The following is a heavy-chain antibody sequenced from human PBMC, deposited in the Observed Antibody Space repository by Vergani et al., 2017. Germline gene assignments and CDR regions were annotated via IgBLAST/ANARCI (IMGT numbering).Heavy chain of an antibody. V-gene: IGHV3-23*01. J-gene: IGHJ5*02. D-gene: IGHD3-3*01. Sequence: EVQLLESGGGLVQPGGSLRLSCAASGFTFSSYAMSWVRQAPGKGLEWVSAISGSGGSTYYADSVKGRLTIARDNAKNTRYLQMNSLRAEDTAGYYCAKDPYYDFWSGLNWFDPWGQGTLVTVSS. CDR1: GFTFSSYA. CDR2: ISGSGGST. CDR3: AKDPYYDFWSGLNWFDP.